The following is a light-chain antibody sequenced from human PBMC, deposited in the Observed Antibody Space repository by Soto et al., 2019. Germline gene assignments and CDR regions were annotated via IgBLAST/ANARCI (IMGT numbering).Light chain of an antibody. CDR3: QKYNSAPSLT. CDR1: QGISNY. Sequence: DIQMTQSPSSLSASVGDRVTITCRASQGISNYLAWYQQKPGKVPKLLIYAASTLQSGVPSRFSGSGSGTDFTLTISSLQPEGVATYYCQKYNSAPSLTFGGGTKVELK. CDR2: AAS. J-gene: IGKJ4*01. V-gene: IGKV1-27*01.